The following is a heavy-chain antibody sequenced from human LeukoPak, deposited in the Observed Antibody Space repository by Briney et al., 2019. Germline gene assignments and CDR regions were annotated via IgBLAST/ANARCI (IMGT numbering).Heavy chain of an antibody. J-gene: IGHJ3*02. Sequence: ASVKVSCKASGYTFPSYGISWVRQAPGQGLEWMGGIIPIFGTANYAQKSQGRVTITADESTSTAYMELSSLRSEDTAVYYCAREYIAVAGPSPDAFDIWGQGTMVTVSS. V-gene: IGHV1-69*13. CDR1: GYTFPSYG. D-gene: IGHD6-19*01. CDR3: AREYIAVAGPSPDAFDI. CDR2: IIPIFGTA.